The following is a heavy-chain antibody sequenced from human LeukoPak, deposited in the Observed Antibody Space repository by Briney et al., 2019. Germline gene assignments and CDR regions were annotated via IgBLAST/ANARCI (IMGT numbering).Heavy chain of an antibody. CDR2: IYHSGST. Sequence: PSETLSLTCTVSGGSISSYYWSWIRQPPGKGLEWIGEIYHSGSTNYNPSLKSRVTISVDKSKNQFSLKVYSVTAADTAVYYCARVPGKYAFDIWGQGTMVTVSA. J-gene: IGHJ3*02. V-gene: IGHV4-59*12. D-gene: IGHD3-10*01. CDR1: GGSISSYY. CDR3: ARVPGKYAFDI.